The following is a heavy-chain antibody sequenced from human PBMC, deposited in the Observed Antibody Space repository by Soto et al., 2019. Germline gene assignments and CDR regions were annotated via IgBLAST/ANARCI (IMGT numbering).Heavy chain of an antibody. CDR2: IYYSGST. Sequence: PSETLSLTCTVSGGSISSSSYYWGWIRQPPGKGLEWIGSIYYSGSTYYNPSLKSRVTISVDTSKNQFSLKLSSVTAADTAVYYCARGYCNGGTCYSRFFDYWGQGTLVTVSS. CDR1: GGSISSSSYY. V-gene: IGHV4-39*01. CDR3: ARGYCNGGTCYSRFFDY. J-gene: IGHJ4*02. D-gene: IGHD2-15*01.